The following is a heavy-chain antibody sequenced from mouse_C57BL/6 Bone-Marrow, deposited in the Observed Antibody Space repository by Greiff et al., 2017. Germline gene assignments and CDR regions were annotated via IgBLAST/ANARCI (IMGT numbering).Heavy chain of an antibody. J-gene: IGHJ3*01. Sequence: DVKLQESGPGLVKPSQSLSLTCSVTGYSITSGYYWNWIRQFPGNKLEWMGYISYDGSNNYNPPLKNLISITRDTSKNQFFLKLNSVTTEDTATYYCASYDYDVFAYWGQGTLVTVSA. CDR3: ASYDYDVFAY. D-gene: IGHD2-4*01. CDR2: ISYDGSN. CDR1: GYSITSGYY. V-gene: IGHV3-6*01.